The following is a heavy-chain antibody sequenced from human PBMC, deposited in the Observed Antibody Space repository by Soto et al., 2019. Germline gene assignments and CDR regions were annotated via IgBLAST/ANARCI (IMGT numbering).Heavy chain of an antibody. CDR3: ATSAHLGQQLVLFVY. V-gene: IGHV2-5*02. CDR1: GFSLSTSGVG. D-gene: IGHD6-13*01. J-gene: IGHJ4*02. Sequence: SGPTLVKPTQTLTLTCTFSGFSLSTSGVGVGWIRQPPGKALEWLALIYWDDDKRYSPSLQSRLTITKDTSKNQVVLTMTDMDPVDTATYYCATSAHLGQQLVLFVYWGQGTLVTVSS. CDR2: IYWDDDK.